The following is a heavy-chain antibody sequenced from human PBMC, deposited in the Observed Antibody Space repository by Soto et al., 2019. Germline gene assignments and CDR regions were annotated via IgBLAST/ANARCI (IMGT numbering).Heavy chain of an antibody. CDR1: GGSGSSGSYY. CDR2: IYYTGGT. Sequence: QVQLQESGPGLVKPSETLSLTCSVAGGSGSSGSYYWSWIRQSPGKGLERIGYIYYTGGTKYNPALTSRRTISADKSRNHFSLQLTSGTAADTAVYYCSRLEVGLDYWGQGVLVTVSS. J-gene: IGHJ4*02. V-gene: IGHV4-61*03. D-gene: IGHD2-2*01. CDR3: SRLEVGLDY.